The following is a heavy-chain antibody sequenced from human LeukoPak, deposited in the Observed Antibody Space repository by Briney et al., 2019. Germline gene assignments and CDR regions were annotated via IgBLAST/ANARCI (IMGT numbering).Heavy chain of an antibody. Sequence: PGGSLSLSCAASGFIFSSYGMHWVRQAPGKGLEWVAFIRNDGSNKYYADSVKGRFTISRDNSKNTLYLQMNSLRAEDTAVYYCAELGITMIGGVWGKGTTVTISS. D-gene: IGHD3-10*02. V-gene: IGHV3-30*02. CDR3: AELGITMIGGV. CDR1: GFIFSSYG. CDR2: IRNDGSNK. J-gene: IGHJ6*04.